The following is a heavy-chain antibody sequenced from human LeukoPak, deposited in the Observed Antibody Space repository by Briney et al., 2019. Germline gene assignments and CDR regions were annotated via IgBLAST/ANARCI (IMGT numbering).Heavy chain of an antibody. CDR1: GGSISSYY. Sequence: SETLSLTCTVSGGSISSYYWSWIRQPPGKGLEWIGYIYYSGSTNYNPSLKSRVTLSVDTSKHQLSLKLTSVTAADAAVYYCASSVGSTDYWDQGTLVTVSS. V-gene: IGHV4-59*12. CDR3: ASSVGSTDY. CDR2: IYYSGST. J-gene: IGHJ4*02. D-gene: IGHD1-26*01.